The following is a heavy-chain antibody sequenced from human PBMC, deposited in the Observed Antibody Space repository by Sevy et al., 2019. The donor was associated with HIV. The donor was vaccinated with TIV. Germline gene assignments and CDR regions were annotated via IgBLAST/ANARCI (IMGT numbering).Heavy chain of an antibody. CDR2: IKSKNEGATR. Sequence: GGSLRLSCAASGFTFSNAWMSWVRQAPGKGLEWVGRIKSKNEGATRDFAAPVKGRLLISREDSRNTVYLQMNSLKTEDTAVYYCTAGVGASDFDYWGQGALVTVSS. CDR3: TAGVGASDFDY. D-gene: IGHD1-26*01. J-gene: IGHJ4*02. CDR1: GFTFSNAW. V-gene: IGHV3-15*01.